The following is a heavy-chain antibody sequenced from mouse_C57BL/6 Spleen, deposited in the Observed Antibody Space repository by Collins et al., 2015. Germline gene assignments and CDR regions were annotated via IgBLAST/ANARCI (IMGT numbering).Heavy chain of an antibody. CDR3: ARSRHYYGSSYDWYFDV. CDR1: GYTFTTYR. CDR2: INTYSGVP. D-gene: IGHD1-1*01. J-gene: IGHJ1*03. Sequence: QIQLVQSGPELKKPGETVKISCKASGYTFTTYRMSWVKQAPGKGLKWMGWINTYSGVPTYADDFKGRFAFSLQTSASTAYLQINNLKNEDTATYFCARSRHYYGSSYDWYFDVWGTGTTVTVSS. V-gene: IGHV9-3*01.